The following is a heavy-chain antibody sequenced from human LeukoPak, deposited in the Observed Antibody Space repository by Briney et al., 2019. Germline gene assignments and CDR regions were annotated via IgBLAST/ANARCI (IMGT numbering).Heavy chain of an antibody. CDR3: ARVDSSGPYDY. D-gene: IGHD3-22*01. Sequence: GGSLRLSCAASGFTFSSYSMNWVRQAPGKGLEWVSVIYSGGSTYYADSVKGRFTISRDNSKNTLYLQMNSLRAEDTAVYYCARVDSSGPYDYWGQGTLVTVSS. CDR1: GFTFSSYS. CDR2: IYSGGST. V-gene: IGHV3-66*01. J-gene: IGHJ4*02.